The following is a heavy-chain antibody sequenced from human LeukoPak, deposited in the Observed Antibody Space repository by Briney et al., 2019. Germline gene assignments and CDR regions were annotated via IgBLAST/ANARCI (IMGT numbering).Heavy chain of an antibody. CDR2: MHPNSGGT. Sequence: GASVTVSCKTSGYTFSTYEINWVRQAAGQGLEWMGWMHPNSGGTDYAQKFQGRVTMTRDTSINTVYMELSSLRSEDTAVYYCTRGPRNDPWGQGTLVTVSS. CDR1: GYTFSTYE. V-gene: IGHV1-8*01. CDR3: TRGPRNDP. D-gene: IGHD1-14*01. J-gene: IGHJ5*02.